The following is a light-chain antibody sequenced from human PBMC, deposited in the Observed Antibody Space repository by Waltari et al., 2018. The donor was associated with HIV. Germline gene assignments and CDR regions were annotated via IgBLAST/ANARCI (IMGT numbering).Light chain of an antibody. J-gene: IGLJ3*02. CDR2: DIS. Sequence: QSALTQPRSVSGSPGQSVTISCTGTSSDVGGYKYVSWYQPHPGKAPKLMIYDISKRPSGVPDRFSGSKSDNTASLTISGLQAEDEAHYYCCSYAGSHWVFGGGTKLTVL. CDR3: CSYAGSHWV. CDR1: SSDVGGYKY. V-gene: IGLV2-11*01.